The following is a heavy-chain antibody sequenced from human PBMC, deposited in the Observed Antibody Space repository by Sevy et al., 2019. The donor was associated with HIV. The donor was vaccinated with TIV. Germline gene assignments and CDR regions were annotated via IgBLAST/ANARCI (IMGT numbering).Heavy chain of an antibody. J-gene: IGHJ6*03. V-gene: IGHV3-72*01. CDR1: GFTFSDHY. D-gene: IGHD2-15*01. CDR3: VRGPNCGVGGCQQISPYCLDV. Sequence: GGSLRLSCAASGFTFSDHYVDWVRQAPGKGLEWVGRIRNRPNSYTTEYAASVKGRFTISRDDPRNSVYLQMNSLKTPDSAVYYCVRGPNCGVGGCQQISPYCLDVWGKGATVTVSS. CDR2: IRNRPNSYTT.